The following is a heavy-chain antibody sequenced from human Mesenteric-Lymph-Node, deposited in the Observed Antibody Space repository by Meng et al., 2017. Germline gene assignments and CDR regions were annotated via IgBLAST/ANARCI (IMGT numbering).Heavy chain of an antibody. D-gene: IGHD3-22*01. Sequence: GESLKISCAASGFTVSSNYMSWVRQAPGKGLEWVSVIYSGGSTYYADSVKGRFTISRDNSKNTLYLQMNSLRAEDTAVYYCASLDNSGYFVHWGQGTLVTVSS. CDR3: ASLDNSGYFVH. CDR2: IYSGGST. J-gene: IGHJ4*02. V-gene: IGHV3-66*02. CDR1: GFTVSSNY.